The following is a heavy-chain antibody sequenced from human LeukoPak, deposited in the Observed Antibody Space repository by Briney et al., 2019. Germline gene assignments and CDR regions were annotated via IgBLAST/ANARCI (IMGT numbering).Heavy chain of an antibody. CDR3: ARDVFFRAHNWFDP. Sequence: PSETLSLTCTVSGGSMRSYYWSWIRQPPGKGLEWIGYIYYSGSTNYNPSLKSRVTISVDTSKNQFSLKLSSVTAADTAVYYCARDVFFRAHNWFDPWGQGTLVTVSS. CDR2: IYYSGST. CDR1: GGSMRSYY. D-gene: IGHD2/OR15-2a*01. J-gene: IGHJ5*02. V-gene: IGHV4-59*01.